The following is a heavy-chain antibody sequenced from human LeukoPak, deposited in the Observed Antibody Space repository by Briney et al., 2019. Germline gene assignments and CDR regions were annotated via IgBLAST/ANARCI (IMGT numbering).Heavy chain of an antibody. CDR2: INPSGGST. V-gene: IGHV1-46*01. D-gene: IGHD6-19*01. CDR3: ARVVRYSSGPLTDLLPYYFDY. J-gene: IGHJ4*02. CDR1: GYTFTSYY. Sequence: ASGKVSCKASGYTFTSYYMHWVRQAPGQGLEWMGIINPSGGSTSYAQKFQGRVTMTRDTSASAVYMELSSLRSDDMAVYYCARVVRYSSGPLTDLLPYYFDYWGQGTLVTVSS.